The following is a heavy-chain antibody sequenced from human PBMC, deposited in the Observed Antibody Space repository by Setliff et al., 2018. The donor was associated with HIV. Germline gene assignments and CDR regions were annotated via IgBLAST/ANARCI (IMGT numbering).Heavy chain of an antibody. Sequence: KPSETLSLTCTVSGGSISSSHDFWNWIRQPPGKGLEWIGAISYGGITYYNPSLTSRVTISVDTSKNQFSLKVTSVTAADTAVYYCARVRDYGGNFFDYWGQGTLVTVSS. CDR2: ISYGGIT. CDR3: ARVRDYGGNFFDY. J-gene: IGHJ4*02. CDR1: GGSISSSHDF. D-gene: IGHD4-17*01. V-gene: IGHV4-39*07.